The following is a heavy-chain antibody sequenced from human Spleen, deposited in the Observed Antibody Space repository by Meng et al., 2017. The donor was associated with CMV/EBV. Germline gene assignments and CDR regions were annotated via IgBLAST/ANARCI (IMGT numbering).Heavy chain of an antibody. J-gene: IGHJ4*02. CDR1: GFTFTKFV. D-gene: IGHD1-7*01. Sequence: GGSLRLSCTASGFTFTKFVMSWVRQAPGKGLEWVSSISSSSSYIYYADSVKGRFTISRDNAKNSLYLQMNSLRPEDTAVYYCARDPIGGNYRGSHLESWGQGTLVTVSS. V-gene: IGHV3-21*01. CDR2: ISSSSSYI. CDR3: ARDPIGGNYRGSHLES.